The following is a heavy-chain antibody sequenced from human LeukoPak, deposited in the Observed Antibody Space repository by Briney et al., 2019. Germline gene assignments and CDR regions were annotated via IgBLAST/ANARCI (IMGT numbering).Heavy chain of an antibody. Sequence: GASVKVSCKASGYTFTSYGISWVRQAPGQGLGWMGWISAYNGNTNYAQKLQGRVTMTTDTSTSTAYMELRSLRSDDTAVYYCASGTFDDILTGYYNPTFDYWGQGTLVTVSS. D-gene: IGHD3-9*01. V-gene: IGHV1-18*01. CDR2: ISAYNGNT. J-gene: IGHJ4*02. CDR3: ASGTFDDILTGYYNPTFDY. CDR1: GYTFTSYG.